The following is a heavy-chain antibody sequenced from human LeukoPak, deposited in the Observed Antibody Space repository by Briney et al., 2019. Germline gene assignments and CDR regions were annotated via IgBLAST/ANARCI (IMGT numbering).Heavy chain of an antibody. D-gene: IGHD4-17*01. CDR1: GFTFDDYA. Sequence: PGRSLRLSCAASGFTFDDYAMHWVRQAPGKGLEWVSGISWNSGSIGYAVSVKGRFTISRDNAKNSLYLQMNSLRAEDTALYYCAKDKAAVSRMAGDWGQGTLVTVSS. J-gene: IGHJ4*02. CDR3: AKDKAAVSRMAGD. V-gene: IGHV3-9*01. CDR2: ISWNSGSI.